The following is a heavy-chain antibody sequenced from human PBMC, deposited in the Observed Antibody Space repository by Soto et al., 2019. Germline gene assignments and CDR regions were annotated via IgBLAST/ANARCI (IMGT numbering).Heavy chain of an antibody. D-gene: IGHD1-26*01. Sequence: GGSLRLSCAASGFTFNSYAMHWVRQAPGKGLEWVAVISYDGGTKYYADSVKGRFTISRDNSKNTLCLQVNSLRPEDTAVYYCARDIPSGNYSGSDYWGQGTLVTVSS. CDR2: ISYDGGTK. CDR1: GFTFNSYA. CDR3: ARDIPSGNYSGSDY. V-gene: IGHV3-30-3*01. J-gene: IGHJ4*02.